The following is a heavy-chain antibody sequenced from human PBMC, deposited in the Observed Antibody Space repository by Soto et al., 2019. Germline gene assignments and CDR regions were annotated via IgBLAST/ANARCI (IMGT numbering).Heavy chain of an antibody. D-gene: IGHD6-19*01. CDR1: GFSFISYG. CDR3: VAGQYFFDY. CDR2: ISYDGSNK. Sequence: GGSLRHSKAASGFSFISYGMQWVRQAPGKGLEWVAVISYDGSNKYYADSVKDRFTISRDNSKKTLYLQMNSLRADDTAVYYCVAGQYFFDYCGLGT. V-gene: IGHV3-30*03. J-gene: IGHJ4*02.